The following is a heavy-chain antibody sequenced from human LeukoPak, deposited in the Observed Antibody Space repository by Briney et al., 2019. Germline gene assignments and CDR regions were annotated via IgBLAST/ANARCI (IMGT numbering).Heavy chain of an antibody. CDR2: INPNSGGT. CDR3: ARDSGSYYYYYGMDV. D-gene: IGHD1-26*01. V-gene: IGHV1-2*04. J-gene: IGHJ6*02. Sequence: ASVKVSCKASGYTFTGYYMHWVRQAPGQGLEWMGWINPNSGGTNYARKFQGWVTMTRDTSISTAYMELSRLRSDDTAVYYCARDSGSYYYYYGMDVWGQGTTVTVSS. CDR1: GYTFTGYY.